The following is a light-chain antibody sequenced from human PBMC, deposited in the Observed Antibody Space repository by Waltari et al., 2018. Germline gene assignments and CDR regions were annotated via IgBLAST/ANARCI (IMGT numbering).Light chain of an antibody. V-gene: IGKV4-1*01. CDR1: QGVLYGATNKDY. Sequence: DIVMTQSPAPLAVSLGERATINCKSSQGVLYGATNKDYLAWYQQKPGQPPKLLIYWASTRQSGVPDRFSGSGSGTHFTLTITSLQAEDVAVYYCQQYYSTPPITFGQGTRLEIK. CDR2: WAS. J-gene: IGKJ5*01. CDR3: QQYYSTPPIT.